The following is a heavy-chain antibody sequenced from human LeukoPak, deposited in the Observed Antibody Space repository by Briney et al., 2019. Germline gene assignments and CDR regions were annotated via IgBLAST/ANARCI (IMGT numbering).Heavy chain of an antibody. D-gene: IGHD6-19*01. CDR1: GFTFSSYS. V-gene: IGHV3-21*01. J-gene: IGHJ6*03. CDR2: ISSSSSYI. Sequence: GGSLRLSCAASGFTFSSYSMNWVRQAPGKGLEWVSSISSSSSYIYYADSVKGRFTISRDNAKNSLYLQMNSLRAEDTAVYYCARNYSSGWFHYYYYYYMDVWGKGTTVTVSS. CDR3: ARNYSSGWFHYYYYYYMDV.